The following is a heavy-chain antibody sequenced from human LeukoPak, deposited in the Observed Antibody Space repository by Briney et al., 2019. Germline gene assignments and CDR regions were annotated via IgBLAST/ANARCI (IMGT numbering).Heavy chain of an antibody. V-gene: IGHV3-21*06. J-gene: IGHJ5*02. Sequence: GRFTISRDNAKNSVYLRMNSLRAEDTAVYYCARDNVVGDCSRWFDPWGQGTLVTVSS. CDR3: ARDNVVGDCSRWFDP. D-gene: IGHD2-2*01.